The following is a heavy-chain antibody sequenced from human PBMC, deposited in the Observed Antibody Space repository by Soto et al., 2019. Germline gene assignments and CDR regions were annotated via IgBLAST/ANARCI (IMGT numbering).Heavy chain of an antibody. CDR3: ARDRLEWLLGRYYGMDV. CDR2: ISYDGSNK. Sequence: SGXSLRLSCAASGFTFRTYAMNWVRQAPVKGLEWVAVISYDGSNKYYADSVKGRFTISRDNFKNTLYLQMNSLRTEDTAVYYCARDRLEWLLGRYYGMDVWGQGTTVTVSS. CDR1: GFTFRTYA. V-gene: IGHV3-30-3*01. D-gene: IGHD3-3*01. J-gene: IGHJ6*02.